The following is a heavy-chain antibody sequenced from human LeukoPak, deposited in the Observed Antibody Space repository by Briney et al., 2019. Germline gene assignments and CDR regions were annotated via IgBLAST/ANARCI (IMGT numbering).Heavy chain of an antibody. CDR2: ISGSGGST. D-gene: IGHD4-17*01. V-gene: IGHV3-23*01. CDR3: ARVSFYGDYFLDY. Sequence: GGSLRLSCAASGFTFSSYAMSWVRQAPGKGLEWVSAISGSGGSTYYADSVKGRFTISRDNSKNTLYLQMNSLRTEDTAVYYCARVSFYGDYFLDYWGQGTLVTVSS. J-gene: IGHJ4*02. CDR1: GFTFSSYA.